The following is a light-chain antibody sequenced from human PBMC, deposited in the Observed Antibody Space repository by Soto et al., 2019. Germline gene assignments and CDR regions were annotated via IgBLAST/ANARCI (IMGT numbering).Light chain of an antibody. CDR1: SSDVGGYDY. V-gene: IGLV2-11*01. J-gene: IGLJ1*01. CDR2: DVS. CDR3: CSFSGSNTLYV. Sequence: QSALPQPRSVSGSPGQSVTISCTGTSSDVGGYDYVSWYQQHPGKAPKLMIYDVSQRPSGVPDRFSGSKSGNTASLTISGLQAEDEADYYCCSFSGSNTLYVFGTGTRSPS.